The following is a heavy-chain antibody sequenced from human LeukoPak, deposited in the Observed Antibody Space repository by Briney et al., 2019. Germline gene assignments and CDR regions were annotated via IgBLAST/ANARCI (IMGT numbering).Heavy chain of an antibody. CDR3: ASVTYSDSSSDSDY. J-gene: IGHJ4*02. Sequence: ASVKVSCKTSGYTFTAYYMQWVRQAPGQGLEWMGWLYPNSGGTRFAEKFQGRVTMTRDTSTSTAYMELNRLTSDDTAVYYCASVTYSDSSSDSDYWGQGTLVTISS. CDR2: LYPNSGGT. V-gene: IGHV1-2*02. CDR1: GYTFTAYY. D-gene: IGHD6-6*01.